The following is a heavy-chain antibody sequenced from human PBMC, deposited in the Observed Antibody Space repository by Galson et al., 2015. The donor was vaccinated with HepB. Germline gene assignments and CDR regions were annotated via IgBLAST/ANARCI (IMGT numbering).Heavy chain of an antibody. CDR3: AADGRDY. J-gene: IGHJ4*02. CDR2: ISYDGSIK. Sequence: SLRLSCAASGFTFSSYAMHWVRQAPGKGLEWVAVISYDGSIKYYADSVKGRFTISRDNSKNTLYLQMNSLRAEDTAVYYCAADGRDYWGQGTLVTVSS. D-gene: IGHD4-17*01. V-gene: IGHV3-30*04. CDR1: GFTFSSYA.